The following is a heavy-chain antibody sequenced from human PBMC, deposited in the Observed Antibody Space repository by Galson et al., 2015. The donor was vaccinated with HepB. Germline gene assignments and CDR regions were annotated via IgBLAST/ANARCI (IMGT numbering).Heavy chain of an antibody. CDR2: ISYDGSNK. CDR3: ARGGVVVAATRHPNFDY. D-gene: IGHD2-15*01. J-gene: IGHJ4*02. Sequence: SLRLSCAASGFTFSSYAMHWVRQAPGKGLEWVAVISYDGSNKYYADSVKGRFTISRDNSKNTLYLQMNSLRAEDTAVYYCARGGVVVAATRHPNFDYWGQGTLVTVSS. CDR1: GFTFSSYA. V-gene: IGHV3-30-3*01.